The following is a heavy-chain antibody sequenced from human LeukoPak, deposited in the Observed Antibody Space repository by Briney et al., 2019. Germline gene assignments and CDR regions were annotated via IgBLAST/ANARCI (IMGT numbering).Heavy chain of an antibody. Sequence: SSETLSLTCTVSGGSISSYYWSWIRQPPGKGLEWIGYIYYSGSTNYSPSLKSRLTISVDTSKNQFSLKLSSVTAADTAVYYCARTYGSSGLGYFDLWGRGTLVTVSS. CDR3: ARTYGSSGLGYFDL. J-gene: IGHJ2*01. D-gene: IGHD6-13*01. CDR1: GGSISSYY. V-gene: IGHV4-59*01. CDR2: IYYSGST.